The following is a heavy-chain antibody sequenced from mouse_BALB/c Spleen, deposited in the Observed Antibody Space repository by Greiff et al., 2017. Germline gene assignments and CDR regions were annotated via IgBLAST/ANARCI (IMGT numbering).Heavy chain of an antibody. CDR3: ARGLDAMDY. D-gene: IGHD2-4*01. Sequence: EVQLQQTGPELVKPGASVKISCKASGYSFTDYIMLWVKQSHGKSLEWIGNINPYYGSTSYNLKFKGKATLTVDKSSSTAYMQLNSLTSEDSAVYYCARGLDAMDYWGQGTSVTVSS. CDR2: INPYYGST. CDR1: GYSFTDYI. V-gene: IGHV1-39*01. J-gene: IGHJ4*01.